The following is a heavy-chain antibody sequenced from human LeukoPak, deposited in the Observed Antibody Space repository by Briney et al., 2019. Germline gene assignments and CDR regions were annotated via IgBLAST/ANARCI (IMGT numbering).Heavy chain of an antibody. CDR2: ISYDGSDK. J-gene: IGHJ4*02. CDR1: GFTFSPYG. Sequence: GKSHRLSCAACGFTFSPYGMHWVREAPGKGLEWVALISYDGSDKYYGDYVKRRFTISRDNSNDTLYLQMNSLRAEDTDVYYCAKGHASEPQYSSGWCDDFDYWGQGTLVTVSS. D-gene: IGHD6-19*01. V-gene: IGHV3-30*18. CDR3: AKGHASEPQYSSGWCDDFDY.